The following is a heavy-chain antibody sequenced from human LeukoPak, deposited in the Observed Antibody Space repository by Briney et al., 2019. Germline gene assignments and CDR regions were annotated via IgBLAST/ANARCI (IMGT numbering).Heavy chain of an antibody. CDR1: GGSMINYY. Sequence: SETLSLTRTVSGGSMINYYWSWIRQPPGKGLEWIGYVSYTGRTDYNPSLSSRVIVSIDTSNNQLSLIVTFVTAADTAVYYCARSVGRGSYFDSWGQGSLVTVSS. J-gene: IGHJ4*02. D-gene: IGHD3-10*01. CDR3: ARSVGRGSYFDS. V-gene: IGHV4-59*08. CDR2: VSYTGRT.